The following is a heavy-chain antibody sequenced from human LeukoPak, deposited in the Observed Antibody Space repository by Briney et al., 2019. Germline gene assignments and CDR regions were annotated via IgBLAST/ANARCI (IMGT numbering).Heavy chain of an antibody. CDR1: GGSIRNFY. CDR3: ARDYGGKFDC. V-gene: IGHV4-59*01. D-gene: IGHD4-23*01. CDR2: VYSSGT. J-gene: IGHJ4*02. Sequence: SETLSLTCTVSGGSIRNFYWSWIRQTPGKGLEWIGYVYSSGTNYNPSLKSRVTISMDTSKNQFSLNLNSVTAADTAVYYCARDYGGKFDCWGQGTLVTVSS.